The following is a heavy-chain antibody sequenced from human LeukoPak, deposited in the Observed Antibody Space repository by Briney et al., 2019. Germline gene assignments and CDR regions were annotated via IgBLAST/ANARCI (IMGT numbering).Heavy chain of an antibody. D-gene: IGHD2-2*01. CDR3: ARVRDIVVVPAAQDGDY. V-gene: IGHV1-18*01. CDR1: SYTFTSYG. Sequence: ASVKVSCKASSYTFTSYGISWVRQAPGQGLEWMGWISAYNGNTNYAQKLQGRVTMTTDTSTSTAYMELRSLRSDDTAVYYCARVRDIVVVPAAQDGDYWGQGTLVTVSS. CDR2: ISAYNGNT. J-gene: IGHJ4*02.